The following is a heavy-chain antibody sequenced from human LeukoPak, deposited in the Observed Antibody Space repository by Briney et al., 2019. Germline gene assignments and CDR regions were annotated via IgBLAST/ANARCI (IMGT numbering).Heavy chain of an antibody. V-gene: IGHV1-69*04. CDR3: ARLSGYNWNLLDY. D-gene: IGHD1-20*01. J-gene: IGHJ4*02. Sequence: ASVKVSCKTSGDTFSNNAIGWVRQAPGQGLEWMGRIIPALDLSNHAQKFQGRVTITADKSTSTAYMELSRLTSEGTAIYYCARLSGYNWNLLDYWGQGTLVTVSS. CDR2: IIPALDLS. CDR1: GDTFSNNA.